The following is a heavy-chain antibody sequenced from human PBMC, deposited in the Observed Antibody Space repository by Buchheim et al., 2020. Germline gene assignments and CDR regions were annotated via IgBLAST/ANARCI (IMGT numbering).Heavy chain of an antibody. Sequence: QLQLQESGPGLVKPSDTLSLTCTVSGGPITSTTYYWAWIRQPPGKGLEWIGTVYYSGTSYSNPSLKSRVSILVDTSKNQFSLKVTSVTAADTAVYYCARLWWFWDVLRHWFDPWGQGAL. CDR3: ARLWWFWDVLRHWFDP. CDR2: VYYSGTS. D-gene: IGHD3-10*01. CDR1: GGPITSTTYY. V-gene: IGHV4-39*07. J-gene: IGHJ5*02.